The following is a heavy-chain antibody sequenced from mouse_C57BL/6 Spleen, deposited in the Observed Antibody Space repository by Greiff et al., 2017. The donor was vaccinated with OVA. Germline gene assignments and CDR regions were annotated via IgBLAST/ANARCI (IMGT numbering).Heavy chain of an antibody. CDR1: GFTFSSYG. V-gene: IGHV5-6*01. Sequence: EVQLVESGGDLVKPGGSLKLSCAASGFTFSSYGMSWVRQTPDKRLEWVATISSGGSYTYYPDSVKGRFTISRDNAKNTLYLQMSSLKSEDTAMYYCARHGPGYFDYWGQGTTLTVSS. CDR2: ISSGGSYT. CDR3: ARHGPGYFDY. J-gene: IGHJ2*01.